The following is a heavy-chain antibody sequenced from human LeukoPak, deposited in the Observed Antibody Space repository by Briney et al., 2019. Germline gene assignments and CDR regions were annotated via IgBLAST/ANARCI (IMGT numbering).Heavy chain of an antibody. CDR3: TTGSNYPYNWFDP. V-gene: IGHV3-15*01. CDR2: IKSKTDGGTT. CDR1: GFTFSNAW. D-gene: IGHD4-11*01. J-gene: IGHJ5*02. Sequence: GGSLRLSCAASGFTFSNAWMSWVRQAPGKGLEWVGRIKSKTDGGTTDYAAPVKGRFTISRDDSKNTLYLQMNSLKTEDTAVYYCTTGSNYPYNWFDPWGQGTLVTVSS.